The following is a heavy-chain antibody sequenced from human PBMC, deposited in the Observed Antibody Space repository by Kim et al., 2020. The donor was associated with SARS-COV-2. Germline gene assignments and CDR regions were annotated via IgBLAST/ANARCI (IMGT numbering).Heavy chain of an antibody. V-gene: IGHV4-34*01. J-gene: IGHJ6*02. CDR2: INHSGST. CDR1: GGSFSGYY. D-gene: IGHD2-2*02. Sequence: SETLSLTCAVYGGSFSGYYWIWIRQPPGKGLEWIGEINHSGSTNYNPSLKSRVTISVDTSKNQFSLKLSSVIAADTALYYCARGRAGVVPGGILGIGPHYDYYAMDVWGQGTTVTVSS. CDR3: ARGRAGVVPGGILGIGPHYDYYAMDV.